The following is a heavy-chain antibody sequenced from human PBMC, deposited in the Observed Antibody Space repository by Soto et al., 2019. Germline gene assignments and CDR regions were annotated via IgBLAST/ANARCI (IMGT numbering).Heavy chain of an antibody. CDR1: GFTFSDSA. CDR2: IRSKTNSYAT. CDR3: TRLECSSTSCSFYFDD. V-gene: IGHV3-73*01. Sequence: EVQLVESGGGLVQPGGSLKLSCAASGFTFSDSAMHWVRQASGKGLEWVGRIRSKTNSYATAYGESVKGRFTISRDDSNNTAYLQMDSLRTEDTAVYYCTRLECSSTSCSFYFDDWGQGTLVTVSS. J-gene: IGHJ4*02. D-gene: IGHD2-2*01.